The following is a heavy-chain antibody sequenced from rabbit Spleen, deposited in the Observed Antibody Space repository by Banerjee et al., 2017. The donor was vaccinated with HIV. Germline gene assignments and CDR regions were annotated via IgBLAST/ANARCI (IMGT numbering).Heavy chain of an antibody. CDR1: GFSFSNKAV. V-gene: IGHV1S45*01. J-gene: IGHJ4*01. CDR2: IYTGSSGST. D-gene: IGHD1-1*01. Sequence: QEQLVESGGGLVRPEGSLKLSCKASGFSFSNKAVMCWVRQAPGKGLEWIACIYTGSSGSTEYASWAKGRFTISKTSSTTVTLQMTSLTAADTATYFCARDLVAVIGWNFSLWGPGTLVTVS. CDR3: ARDLVAVIGWNFSL.